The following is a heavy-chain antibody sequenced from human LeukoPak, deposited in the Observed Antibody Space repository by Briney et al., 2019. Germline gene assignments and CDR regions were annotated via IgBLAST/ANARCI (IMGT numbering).Heavy chain of an antibody. J-gene: IGHJ4*02. Sequence: GGSLRLSCAASGFTFSSYSMNWVRQAPGKGLEWASSISSSSSYIYYADSVKGRFTISRDNAKNSLYLQMNSLRAEDTAVYYCARDNGDYFDYWGQGTLVTVSS. V-gene: IGHV3-21*01. CDR3: ARDNGDYFDY. CDR2: ISSSSSYI. CDR1: GFTFSSYS. D-gene: IGHD2-21*01.